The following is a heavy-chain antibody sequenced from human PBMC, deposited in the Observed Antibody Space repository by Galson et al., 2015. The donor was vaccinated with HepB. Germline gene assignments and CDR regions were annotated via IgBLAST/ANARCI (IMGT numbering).Heavy chain of an antibody. D-gene: IGHD3-3*01. CDR2: ISGSGGVT. J-gene: IGHJ5*02. CDR1: EFTFSSYA. V-gene: IGHV3-23*01. CDR3: AAQYDFWSGYYLGWFDP. Sequence: SLRLSCAASEFTFSSYAMGWVRQAPGEGLEWVSSISGSGGVTKYADSVKGRFTISRDNSKTTLYLQMNSLRAEDTATYYCAAQYDFWSGYYLGWFDPWGQGTLVTVSS.